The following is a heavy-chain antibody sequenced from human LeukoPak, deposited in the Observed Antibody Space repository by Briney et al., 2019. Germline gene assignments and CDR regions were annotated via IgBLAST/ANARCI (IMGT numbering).Heavy chain of an antibody. CDR3: AKSPSRRSGYYYDY. D-gene: IGHD3-22*01. V-gene: IGHV3-23*01. CDR2: ISGGGGST. CDR1: AFIFSSYA. J-gene: IGHJ4*02. Sequence: QAGGSLSLSCAASAFIFSSYAMGWVRQAPGKGMEWLSAISGGGGSTYYADSVKGRFTISRDNSKNTLYLQMTSLRAEDTAVYYCAKSPSRRSGYYYDYWGQGTLGTVSS.